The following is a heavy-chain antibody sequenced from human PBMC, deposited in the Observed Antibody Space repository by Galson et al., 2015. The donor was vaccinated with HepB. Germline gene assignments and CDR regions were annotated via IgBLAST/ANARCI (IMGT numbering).Heavy chain of an antibody. CDR3: ARSMQVVAAADH. CDR1: GFTFSRNS. J-gene: IGHJ4*02. Sequence: LRLSCAASGFTFSRNSMHWVRQAPGKGLEWVAVIWHDGGNKYYADSVKGRFTISRDNSKNTVSLQMNSLREEDTAVYYCARSMQVVAAADHWGQGTLVTVPS. V-gene: IGHV3-33*01. CDR2: IWHDGGNK. D-gene: IGHD6-13*01.